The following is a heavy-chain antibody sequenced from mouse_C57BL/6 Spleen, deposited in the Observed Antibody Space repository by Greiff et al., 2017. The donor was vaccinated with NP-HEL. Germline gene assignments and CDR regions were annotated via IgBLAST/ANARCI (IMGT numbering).Heavy chain of an antibody. D-gene: IGHD3-2*02. CDR2: INPNYGTT. CDR1: GYSFTDYN. Sequence: VQLKQSGPELVKPGASVKISCKASGYSFTDYNMNWVKQSNGKSLEWIGVINPNYGTTSYNQKFKGKATLNVDQSSSTAYMQLNSLTSEDSAVYYCARGTAQATAWFAYWGQGTLVTVSA. V-gene: IGHV1-39*01. J-gene: IGHJ3*01. CDR3: ARGTAQATAWFAY.